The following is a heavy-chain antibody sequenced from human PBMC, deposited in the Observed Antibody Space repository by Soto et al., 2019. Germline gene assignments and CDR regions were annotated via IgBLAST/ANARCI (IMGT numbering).Heavy chain of an antibody. CDR1: GFTFISYA. Sequence: EVQLLESGGGLVQPGGSLRLSCAASGFTFISYAMSWVRQAPGKGLDWVSGISASGGTASYADSVKGRFTISRDSSKNTLYLQMNSLRAEDTALYYCAKSSGDYYYYYGMDVWGQGTAVTGSS. CDR3: AKSSGDYYYYYGMDV. CDR2: ISASGGTA. J-gene: IGHJ6*02. D-gene: IGHD3-10*01. V-gene: IGHV3-23*01.